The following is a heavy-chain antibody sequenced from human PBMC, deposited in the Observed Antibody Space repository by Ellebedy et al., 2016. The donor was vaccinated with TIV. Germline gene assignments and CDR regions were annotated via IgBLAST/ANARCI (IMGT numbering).Heavy chain of an antibody. J-gene: IGHJ4*02. CDR2: IKSKTDGGTT. V-gene: IGHV3-15*07. CDR1: GFSFSNAW. Sequence: PGGSLRLSCAAWGFSFSNAWMNWVRQDPGKGLEWVGRIKSKTDGGTTDYAAPVKGRFTISRDDSKNTLYLQMNSLKTEDTAVYYCTTAHCGGDCYSDYWGQGTLVTVSS. D-gene: IGHD2-21*02. CDR3: TTAHCGGDCYSDY.